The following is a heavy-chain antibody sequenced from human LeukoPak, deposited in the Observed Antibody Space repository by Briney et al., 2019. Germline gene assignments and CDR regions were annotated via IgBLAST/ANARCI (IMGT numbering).Heavy chain of an antibody. Sequence: GGSLRLSCAASGFTFSSYAMSWVRQAPGKGLEWVSSISGSGDSTYYADSVKGRFTISRDNSVNTLYLQMNSLRAEDTAIYYCAKSSPMTMVRGANDYWGQGTLVTASS. CDR3: AKSSPMTMVRGANDY. CDR2: ISGSGDST. CDR1: GFTFSSYA. D-gene: IGHD3-10*01. V-gene: IGHV3-23*01. J-gene: IGHJ4*02.